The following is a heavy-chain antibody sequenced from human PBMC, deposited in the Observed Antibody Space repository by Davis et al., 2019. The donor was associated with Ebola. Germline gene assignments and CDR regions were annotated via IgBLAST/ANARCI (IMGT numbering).Heavy chain of an antibody. CDR1: GFTFSSYG. D-gene: IGHD5-24*01. Sequence: GESLKISCAASGFTFSSYGMHWVRQAPGKGLEWVAVIWYDGSNKYYADSVKGRFTISRDNSKNTLYLQMNSLRAEDTAVYYCARSLEMATNDAFDIWGQGTMVTVSS. CDR3: ARSLEMATNDAFDI. CDR2: IWYDGSNK. V-gene: IGHV3-33*01. J-gene: IGHJ3*02.